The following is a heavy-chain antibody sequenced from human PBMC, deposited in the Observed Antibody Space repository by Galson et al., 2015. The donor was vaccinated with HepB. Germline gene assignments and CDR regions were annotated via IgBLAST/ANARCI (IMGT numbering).Heavy chain of an antibody. J-gene: IGHJ4*02. CDR1: GGSISSGGYY. Sequence: LSLTCTVSGGSISSGGYYWIWIRQHPGKGLEWIGYIYSSGSTYYNPSLKSRVSISVHTSKNQFSMKLSSVTAADTAVYYCARALGSSGYYMYYFDYWGQGTLVTVSS. D-gene: IGHD3-22*01. V-gene: IGHV4-31*03. CDR3: ARALGSSGYYMYYFDY. CDR2: IYSSGST.